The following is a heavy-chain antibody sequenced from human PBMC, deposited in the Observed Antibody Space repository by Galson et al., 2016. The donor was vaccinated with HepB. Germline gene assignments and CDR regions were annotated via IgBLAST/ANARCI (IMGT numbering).Heavy chain of an antibody. J-gene: IGHJ4*02. CDR3: ARQTGFYTPSPLSFDY. Sequence: SVKVSCKASGGTFSSYTISWVRQAPGQGLEWMGWISTSNGDTKYQVKLQARVTMTADTSTGTVYMELKRLTSDDTAVYFCARQTGFYTPSPLSFDYWGQGTLVTVSP. D-gene: IGHD2-2*02. V-gene: IGHV1-18*01. CDR1: GGTFSSYT. CDR2: ISTSNGDT.